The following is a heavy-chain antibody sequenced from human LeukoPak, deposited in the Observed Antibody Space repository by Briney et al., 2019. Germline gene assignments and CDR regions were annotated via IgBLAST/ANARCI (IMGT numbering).Heavy chain of an antibody. J-gene: IGHJ6*03. D-gene: IGHD6-13*01. Sequence: SETLSLTCAVYGGSFSGYYWSWIRQPPGKGLEWIGEINHSGSTNYNPSLKSRVTISVDTSKNQFSLKLSSVTAADTAVYYCASPAAGNNYYYYYMDVWGKGTTVTVSS. CDR1: GGSFSGYY. CDR3: ASPAAGNNYYYYYMDV. V-gene: IGHV4-34*01. CDR2: INHSGST.